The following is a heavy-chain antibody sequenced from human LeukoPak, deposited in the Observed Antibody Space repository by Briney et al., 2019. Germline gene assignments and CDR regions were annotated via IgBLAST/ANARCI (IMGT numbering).Heavy chain of an antibody. V-gene: IGHV3-23*01. CDR3: ARETAEGYFDWC. J-gene: IGHJ4*02. D-gene: IGHD3-9*01. CDR2: ISGSGGST. Sequence: GGSLRLSCAASGFTFSRYAMSWVRQAPGKELEWVSTISGSGGSTYYADSVKGRFTISRDNAKNSLYLQMNSLRAEDTAVYYCARETAEGYFDWCWGQGTLVTVSS. CDR1: GFTFSRYA.